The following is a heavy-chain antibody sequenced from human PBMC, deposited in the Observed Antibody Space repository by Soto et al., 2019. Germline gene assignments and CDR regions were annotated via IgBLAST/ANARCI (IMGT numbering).Heavy chain of an antibody. V-gene: IGHV3-30*18. CDR3: AKDWGQWLVIDAFDI. Sequence: QLGGSLRLSCAASGFTFSSYGMHWVRQAPGKGLEWVAVISYDGSNKYYADSVKGRFTISRDNSKNTLYLQMNSLRAEDTAVYYCAKDWGQWLVIDAFDIWGQGTMVTVSS. CDR2: ISYDGSNK. CDR1: GFTFSSYG. D-gene: IGHD6-19*01. J-gene: IGHJ3*02.